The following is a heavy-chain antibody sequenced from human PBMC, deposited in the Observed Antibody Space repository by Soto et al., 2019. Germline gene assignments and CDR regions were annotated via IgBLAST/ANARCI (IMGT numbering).Heavy chain of an antibody. CDR1: GYTFTSYG. V-gene: IGHV1-18*01. CDR3: ARGRVTPYLTAFDY. J-gene: IGHJ4*02. Sequence: ASVKVSCKASGYTFTSYGISWVRQAPGQGLEWMGWISAYNGNTNYAQKLQGRVTMTTDTSTSTAYMELRSLRSEDTALYYCARGRVTPYLTAFDYWGQGTLVTVSS. D-gene: IGHD1-20*01. CDR2: ISAYNGNT.